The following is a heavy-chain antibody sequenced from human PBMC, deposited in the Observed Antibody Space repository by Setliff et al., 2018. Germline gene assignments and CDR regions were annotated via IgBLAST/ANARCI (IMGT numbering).Heavy chain of an antibody. CDR1: GGSFSGYY. J-gene: IGHJ3*02. CDR3: ARGKERITMIVVVTSGAFDI. CDR2: INRSGST. D-gene: IGHD3-22*01. V-gene: IGHV4-34*01. Sequence: PSETLSLTCAVYGGSFSGYYWSWIRQPPGKGLEWIGEINRSGSTNYNPSLKSRVTISVDTSKNQFSLKLSSVTAADTAVYYCARGKERITMIVVVTSGAFDIWGQGTMVTVSS.